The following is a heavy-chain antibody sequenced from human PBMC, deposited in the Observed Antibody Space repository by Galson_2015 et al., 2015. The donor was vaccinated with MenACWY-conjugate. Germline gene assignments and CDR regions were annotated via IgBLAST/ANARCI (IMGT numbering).Heavy chain of an antibody. V-gene: IGHV3-23*01. CDR2: ISASGSNS. D-gene: IGHD1-1*01. Sequence: SLRLSCAASGFTFSSYAMTWVRQAPGKGLEWVSTISASGSNSYYADSVKGRFTLSRDNSKNTLSLQMNSLRAEDTAVYYCAKTKTMKEFDPWGQGTLVTVSS. J-gene: IGHJ5*02. CDR1: GFTFSSYA. CDR3: AKTKTMKEFDP.